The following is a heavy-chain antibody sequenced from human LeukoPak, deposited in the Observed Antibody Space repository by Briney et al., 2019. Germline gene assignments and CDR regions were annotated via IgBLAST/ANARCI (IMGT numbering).Heavy chain of an antibody. CDR2: FDPEDGET. V-gene: IGHV1-24*01. J-gene: IGHJ4*02. CDR3: ATDGLYYYDSSGYYY. CDR1: GYIFTNYY. Sequence: GASVKVSCKASGYIFTNYYMHWVRQAPGKGLEWMGGFDPEDGETIYAQKFQGRVTMTEDTSTDTAYMELSSLRSEDTAVYYCATDGLYYYDSSGYYYWGQGTLVTVSS. D-gene: IGHD3-22*01.